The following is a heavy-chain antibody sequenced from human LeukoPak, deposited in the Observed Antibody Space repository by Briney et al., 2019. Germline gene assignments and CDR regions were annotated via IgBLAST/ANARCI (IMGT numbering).Heavy chain of an antibody. Sequence: PSETLSLTCTVSGDSISRSRYYWAWICQPPGKGLVRIGSFCYSGSTYYNPSLKSRVTISVDTSKNQFSLKLSSVTAADTAVYYCARSPGGVNNWFDPWGQGTLVTVSS. D-gene: IGHD2-8*01. CDR3: ARSPGGVNNWFDP. CDR2: FCYSGST. J-gene: IGHJ5*02. V-gene: IGHV4-39*07. CDR1: GDSISRSRYY.